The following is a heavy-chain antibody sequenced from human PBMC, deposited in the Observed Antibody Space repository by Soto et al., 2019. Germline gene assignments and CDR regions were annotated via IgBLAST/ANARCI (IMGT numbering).Heavy chain of an antibody. Sequence: PSETLSLTCSVSGGSISSYFWSWIRQPPGKGLEWIGYVYYSGTTNYNPSLKSRVTISVETSKNQFSLKLSSVTAADTAVYYCADDSSGYNWFDPWGQGTMATVSS. CDR1: GGSISSYF. CDR2: VYYSGTT. V-gene: IGHV4-59*01. J-gene: IGHJ5*02. D-gene: IGHD6-19*01. CDR3: ADDSSGYNWFDP.